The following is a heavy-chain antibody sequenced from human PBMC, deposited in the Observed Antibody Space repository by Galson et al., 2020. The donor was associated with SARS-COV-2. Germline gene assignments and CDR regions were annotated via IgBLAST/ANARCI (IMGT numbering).Heavy chain of an antibody. D-gene: IGHD3-16*01. CDR3: AGEAGLFQSAGGNYVDD. V-gene: IGHV3-7*01. J-gene: IGHJ4*02. CDR2: TKKVGWES. Sequence: SCLPSGFSFSRLWMTWVRQPAGKGLEGVANTKKVGWESYHVDSVKGRFTISRDNFKNSLYLQMNSLRAEDTAVYYCAGEAGLFQSAGGNYVDDWGQGALVTLSS. CDR1: GFSFSRLW.